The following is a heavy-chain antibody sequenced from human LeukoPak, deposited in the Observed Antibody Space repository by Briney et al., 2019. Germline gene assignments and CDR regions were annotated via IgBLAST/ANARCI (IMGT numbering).Heavy chain of an antibody. Sequence: PGGSLRLSCAASGFAVSDNYMSWVRQAPGKGLEWVAGISGSGGGTNYADSVKGRFTISRDNPKNTLYLQMNSLGAEDTAVYFCAERGVVIRVILVGFHKEAYYFDSWGQGALVTVSS. CDR1: GFAVSDNY. D-gene: IGHD3-22*01. CDR2: ISGSGGGT. J-gene: IGHJ4*02. V-gene: IGHV3-23*01. CDR3: AERGVVIRVILVGFHKEAYYFDS.